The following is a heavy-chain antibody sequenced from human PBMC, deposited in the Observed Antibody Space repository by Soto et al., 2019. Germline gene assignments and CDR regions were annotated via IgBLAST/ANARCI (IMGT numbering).Heavy chain of an antibody. CDR3: ASVYDYGSGTYYNPWFDP. CDR2: MSGSGGST. D-gene: IGHD3-10*01. J-gene: IGHJ5*02. Sequence: GGSLRLSCAASGFTFSTYAMSWVRQAPGKGLEWVSVMSGSGGSTNYAESVKGRFTISRDNSKNTLYLQMNSLRADDSAVYYCASVYDYGSGTYYNPWFDPWGQGTLVTVSS. CDR1: GFTFSTYA. V-gene: IGHV3-23*01.